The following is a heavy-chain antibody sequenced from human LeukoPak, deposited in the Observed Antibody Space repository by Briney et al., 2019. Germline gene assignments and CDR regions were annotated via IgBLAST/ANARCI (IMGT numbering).Heavy chain of an antibody. CDR2: MNPNSGNT. J-gene: IGHJ6*03. Sequence: GASVKVSCKASGYTFTSYDINWVRQAPGQGLEWTGWMNPNSGNTGYAQKFQGRVTITRNTSISTAYMELSSLRSEDTAVYYCARGTSSWTLYYYYYMDVWGKGTTVTVSS. CDR1: GYTFTSYD. D-gene: IGHD2-2*01. V-gene: IGHV1-8*03. CDR3: ARGTSSWTLYYYYYMDV.